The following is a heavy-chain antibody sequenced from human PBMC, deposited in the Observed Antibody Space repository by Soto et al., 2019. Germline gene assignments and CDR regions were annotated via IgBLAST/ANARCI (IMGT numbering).Heavy chain of an antibody. CDR1: GYTFTNYF. Sequence: QGQLVQSGTEVKKPGASVKVSCKASGYTFTNYFIHWVRQAPGQGLEWMGRINPSDGSTTYAQKFQGMITMTRDSSTSTVYMEQSSLRSEGTAVYYCARGGPEMATIGSFDYWGQGTLVTVSS. CDR2: INPSDGST. J-gene: IGHJ4*02. V-gene: IGHV1-46*01. D-gene: IGHD5-12*01. CDR3: ARGGPEMATIGSFDY.